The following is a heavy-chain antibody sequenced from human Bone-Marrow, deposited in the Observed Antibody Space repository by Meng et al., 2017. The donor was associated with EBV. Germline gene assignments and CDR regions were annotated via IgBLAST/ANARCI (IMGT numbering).Heavy chain of an antibody. Sequence: QGQLQQWGAGLFKPSETLSLTCAVYGGSFSGYYWSWIRQPPGKGLEWIGEINHSGSTNYNPSLKSRVTISVDTSKNQFSLKLSSVTAADTAVYYCARGGIFGVAIFDYWGQGTLVTVSS. CDR2: INHSGST. CDR1: GGSFSGYY. J-gene: IGHJ4*02. V-gene: IGHV4-34*01. CDR3: ARGGIFGVAIFDY. D-gene: IGHD3-3*01.